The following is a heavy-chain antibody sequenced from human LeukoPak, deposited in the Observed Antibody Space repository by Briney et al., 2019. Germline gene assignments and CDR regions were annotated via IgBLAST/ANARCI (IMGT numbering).Heavy chain of an antibody. V-gene: IGHV3-21*01. Sequence: AGSLSLSCAASGFTFSSYSMNWVRQAPGKGLEWVSSISSSSSYIYYADSVKGRFTISRDNAKNSLYLQMNSLRAEDTAVYYCARDLGVGATTGRYFDYWAQETLVTVSS. CDR1: GFTFSSYS. CDR3: ARDLGVGATTGRYFDY. D-gene: IGHD1-26*01. J-gene: IGHJ4*02. CDR2: ISSSSSYI.